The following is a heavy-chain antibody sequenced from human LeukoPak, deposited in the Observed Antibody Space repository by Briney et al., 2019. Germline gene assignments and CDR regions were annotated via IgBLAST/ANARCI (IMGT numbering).Heavy chain of an antibody. CDR1: GGSISNSNYY. J-gene: IGHJ1*01. V-gene: IGHV4-39*01. CDR2: IYYSGST. D-gene: IGHD4-17*01. CDR3: ARHSTGDYEYFQH. Sequence: SETLSLTCTVSGGSISNSNYYWGWIRQPPEKGLEWIGSIYYSGSTYYNPSLKSRVTISVDTSKNQFSLKLSSVTAADTAVYYCARHSTGDYEYFQHWGQGTLVTVSS.